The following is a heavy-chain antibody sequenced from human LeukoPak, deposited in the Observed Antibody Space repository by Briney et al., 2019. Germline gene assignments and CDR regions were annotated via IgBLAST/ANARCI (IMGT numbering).Heavy chain of an antibody. V-gene: IGHV3-9*01. D-gene: IGHD4-17*01. CDR3: AKDIGYGDYAVDY. CDR1: GFTFDDYA. J-gene: IGHJ4*02. CDR2: ISWNSGSI. Sequence: PGGSLRLSCAASGFTFDDYAVHWVRQAPGKGLEWVSGISWNSGSIGYADSVKGRFTISRDNAKNSLYLQMNSLRAEDTALYYCAKDIGYGDYAVDYWGQGTLVTVSS.